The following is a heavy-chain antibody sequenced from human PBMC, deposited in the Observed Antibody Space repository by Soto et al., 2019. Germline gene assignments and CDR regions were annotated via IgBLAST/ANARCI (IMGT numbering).Heavy chain of an antibody. J-gene: IGHJ4*02. V-gene: IGHV1-2*02. D-gene: IGHD3-10*01. CDR3: ARAVATMIQGVRFRVDQ. CDR1: GYTFTAYY. Sequence: QVQLVQSGAEMKKPGASVKVSCEASGYTFTAYYIHWVRQAPGQGLEWMGWINPNGGGRKYAQKFQGRVTMTRNTSINTAYMELTRLTSDDTAVYYCARAVATMIQGVRFRVDQWGQGTLVTVSS. CDR2: INPNGGGR.